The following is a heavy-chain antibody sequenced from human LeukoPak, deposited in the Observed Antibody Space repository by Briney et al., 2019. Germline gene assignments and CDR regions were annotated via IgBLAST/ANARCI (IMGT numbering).Heavy chain of an antibody. J-gene: IGHJ3*02. CDR1: GGSISSYY. Sequence: SETLSLTCTVSGGSISSYYWSWIRQPPGKGLEWIGYIYYSGSTNYNPSLKSRVTISVDTSKNQFSLKLSSVTAADTAVYYCTESAMTPGAFDIWGQGTMVTVSS. V-gene: IGHV4-59*01. D-gene: IGHD2-2*01. CDR2: IYYSGST. CDR3: TESAMTPGAFDI.